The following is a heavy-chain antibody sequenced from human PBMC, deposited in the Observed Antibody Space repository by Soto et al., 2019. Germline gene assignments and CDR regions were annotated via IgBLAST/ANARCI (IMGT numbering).Heavy chain of an antibody. CDR1: GFIFSNYV. V-gene: IGHV3-30-3*01. CDR3: AREVLWSRYFDY. D-gene: IGHD3-10*01. CDR2: MSYDGTTK. J-gene: IGHJ4*02. Sequence: QVQLVESGGGVVQPGRSLRISCTASGFIFSNYVMYWLRQAPGKGLEWVAFMSYDGTTKSYADSVKGRFTISRDNSQNTLYLQMNSLRPEDTGVYYCAREVLWSRYFDYWGQGSLVTVSS.